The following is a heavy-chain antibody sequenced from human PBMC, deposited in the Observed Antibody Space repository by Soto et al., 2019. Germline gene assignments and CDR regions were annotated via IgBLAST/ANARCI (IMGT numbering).Heavy chain of an antibody. CDR1: GFTFSSYT. D-gene: IGHD3-22*01. CDR2: IDRSSSYT. J-gene: IGHJ4*02. CDR3: ARDFGDYFDSSGHPKGEFDY. Sequence: PGGSLRLSCAASGFTFSSYTMNWIRQAPGKGLEWVSYIDRSSSYTNYADSVKGRFTISRDNAKNSLYLQMNSLRAEDTAVYYYARDFGDYFDSSGHPKGEFDYWGQGTLVTLSS. V-gene: IGHV3-21*05.